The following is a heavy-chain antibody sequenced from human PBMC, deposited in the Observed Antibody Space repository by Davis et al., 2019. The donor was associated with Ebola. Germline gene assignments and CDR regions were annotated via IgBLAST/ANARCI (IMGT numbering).Heavy chain of an antibody. CDR2: IYADGST. V-gene: IGHV3-53*01. CDR1: GFNVRNNY. D-gene: IGHD2-15*01. J-gene: IGHJ3*01. CDR3: ARGGLLSPLDL. Sequence: GGSLRLSCAVSGFNVRNNYLNWVRQAPGKGLQWVSVIYADGSTYYADSVKGRFTISRDTSKNTMFLQMTGLRAEDTAIYYCARGGLLSPLDLWGQGTMVSVSS.